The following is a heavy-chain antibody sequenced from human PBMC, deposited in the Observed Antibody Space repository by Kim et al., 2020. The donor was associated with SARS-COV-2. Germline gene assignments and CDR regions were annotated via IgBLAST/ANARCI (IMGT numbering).Heavy chain of an antibody. CDR3: LGGFYFDY. V-gene: IGHV1-3*01. D-gene: IGHD3-16*01. CDR1: GHFFTRDS. CDR2: IDCGNGNT. J-gene: IGHJ4*02. Sequence: ASVKVSCKTSGHFFTRDSIHWVRQAPGQGLEWMGGIDCGNGNTIYSQKFQGRVTFTTDTSAITAYMELSFLRSEDSAVYYFLGGFYFDYWGQGTLVTVSS.